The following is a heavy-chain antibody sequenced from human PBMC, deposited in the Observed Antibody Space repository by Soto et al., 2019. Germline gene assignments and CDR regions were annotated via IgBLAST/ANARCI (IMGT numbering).Heavy chain of an antibody. J-gene: IGHJ6*03. CDR1: GFTFSSYW. D-gene: IGHD3-9*01. CDR3: ARGGVGDGILTGYYFYDYYMDV. Sequence: GGSLRLSCAAPGFTFSSYWMSWVRQAPGKGLEWVANIKQDGSEKYYVDSVKGRFTISRHNAKNALYLQMNSLRAEDTAVYYCARGGVGDGILTGYYFYDYYMDVWGKGTTVTVSS. V-gene: IGHV3-7*01. CDR2: IKQDGSEK.